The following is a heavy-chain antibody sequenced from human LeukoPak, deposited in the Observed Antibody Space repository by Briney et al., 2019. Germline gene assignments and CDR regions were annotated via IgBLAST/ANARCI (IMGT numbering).Heavy chain of an antibody. Sequence: SQTLSLTCTVSGGSISSGTYYWSWIRQLPGKGLEWIGYINHSGSTNYRPSLKSRLTISVDTSKNQFSLNLSSVTAADTAVYYCARDRYSRFRAFDYWGQGTLVTVSS. CDR3: ARDRYSRFRAFDY. V-gene: IGHV4-31*03. J-gene: IGHJ4*02. CDR2: INHSGST. D-gene: IGHD3-16*02. CDR1: GGSISSGTYY.